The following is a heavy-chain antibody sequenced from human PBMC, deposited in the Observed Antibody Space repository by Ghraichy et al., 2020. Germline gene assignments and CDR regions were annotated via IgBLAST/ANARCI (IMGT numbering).Heavy chain of an antibody. J-gene: IGHJ4*02. CDR1: GGSISSSSYY. V-gene: IGHV4-39*01. Sequence: SQTLSLTCTVSGGSISSSSYYWGWIRQPPGKGLEWIGNMYYSGSTYHNPSLKSRVTISVDTPKNQFSMKLTSVTAADTAVYYCARLEYYDILAGYYIPSYFDHGGQGTLVTVSS. CDR2: MYYSGST. CDR3: ARLEYYDILAGYYIPSYFDH. D-gene: IGHD3-9*01.